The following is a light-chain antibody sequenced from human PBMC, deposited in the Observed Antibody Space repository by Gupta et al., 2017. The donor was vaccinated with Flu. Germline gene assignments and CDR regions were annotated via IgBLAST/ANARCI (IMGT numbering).Light chain of an antibody. J-gene: IGKJ1*01. V-gene: IGKV3-20*01. CDR2: GAS. CDR3: QQNCSIPRT. Sequence: SVESRVISCRGSKNVISSYLNWYQQKPGQAPKLLIYGASSRDTGIPDRSRGRASGTEFTLTISSLEPEDFAVYYCQQNCSIPRTFGQGTKVEIK. CDR1: KNVISSY.